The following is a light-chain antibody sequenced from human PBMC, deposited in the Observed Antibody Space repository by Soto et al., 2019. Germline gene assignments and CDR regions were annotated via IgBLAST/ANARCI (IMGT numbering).Light chain of an antibody. CDR1: QVIDNW. Sequence: DIQMTQSPSTLSASVGDRVTITCRATQVIDNWLAWYQQKPGKAPKVVIYKASRLESGVPSRFSGSGSGTEVTLTISSLEPDDFGTYYCNQYHRYPLTFGGGTKVEIK. J-gene: IGKJ4*01. V-gene: IGKV1-5*03. CDR3: NQYHRYPLT. CDR2: KAS.